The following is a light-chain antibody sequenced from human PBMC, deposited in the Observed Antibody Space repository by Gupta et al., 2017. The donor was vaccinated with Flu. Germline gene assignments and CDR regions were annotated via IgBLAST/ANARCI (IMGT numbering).Light chain of an antibody. CDR3: QQSYSTPCT. CDR2: AAS. CDR1: QSISSY. J-gene: IGKJ1*01. V-gene: IGKV1-39*01. Sequence: DIQMKKTPSSLSASVGDRVTITCRASQSISSYLNWYQQKPGKAPKLLIYAASSLQSGVPSRFSGSGSGTDFTLTISSLQPEDFATYYCQQSYSTPCTFGQGTKVEIK.